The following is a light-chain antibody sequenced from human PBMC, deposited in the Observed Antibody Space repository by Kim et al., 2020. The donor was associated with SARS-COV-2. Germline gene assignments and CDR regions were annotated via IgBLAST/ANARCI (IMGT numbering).Light chain of an antibody. CDR2: SNN. V-gene: IGLV1-44*01. CDR3: QSYDSSLSHAV. CDR1: SSNNGSNT. Sequence: GKRVTIACSGSSSNNGSNTVNGYQQLPGTAPKRLIYSNNQRTSGVPDRFSGSKSGTSASLAITGLQAEDEADYSCQSYDSSLSHAVFGGGTQLTVL. J-gene: IGLJ7*01.